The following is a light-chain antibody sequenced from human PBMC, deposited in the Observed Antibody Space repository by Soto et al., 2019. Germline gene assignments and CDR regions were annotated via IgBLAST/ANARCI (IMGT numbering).Light chain of an antibody. V-gene: IGKV3-11*01. CDR1: QNVDKNY. Sequence: VLAPSPATLSLPPGQTASLSCRASQNVDKNYFAWYQQRPGQAPRLLISDASNRATGIPARFSGSGSGTDFTLTISSLEPEDFAVYYCHQRQYWAPITFGQGTRLEIK. J-gene: IGKJ5*01. CDR2: DAS. CDR3: HQRQYWAPIT.